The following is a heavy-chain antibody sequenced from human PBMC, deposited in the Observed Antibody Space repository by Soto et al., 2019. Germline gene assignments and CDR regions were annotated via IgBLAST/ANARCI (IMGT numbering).Heavy chain of an antibody. CDR2: ISGSGGNT. V-gene: IGHV3-23*01. CDR3: VKARSGWYLYYFDY. Sequence: DVKLLESGGGLVQPGGSLRLSCAASGFIFNNYAMNWVRQAPGQGLEWVSGISGSGGNTYYADSVKGRFAISSDKSNNTLYLQLSSLKAEDTAVYYCVKARSGWYLYYFDYWGQGTRVNVSS. D-gene: IGHD6-19*01. CDR1: GFIFNNYA. J-gene: IGHJ4*02.